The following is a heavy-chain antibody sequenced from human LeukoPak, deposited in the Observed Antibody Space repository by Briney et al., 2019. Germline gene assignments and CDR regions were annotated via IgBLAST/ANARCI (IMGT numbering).Heavy chain of an antibody. CDR1: GFSLSTSGMR. V-gene: IGHV2-70*04. J-gene: IGHJ4*02. D-gene: IGHD5-24*01. CDR2: IDWDDDK. CDR3: ARIKIDGNGYNLWD. Sequence: SGPTLVHPTPTLTLTCTFSGFSLSTSGMRVSWIRQPPEKALEWLARIDWDDDKFYSTSLKTRLTISQDTSKNQVVLTMTNMDPVDTATYYCARIKIDGNGYNLWDWGQGTLVTVSS.